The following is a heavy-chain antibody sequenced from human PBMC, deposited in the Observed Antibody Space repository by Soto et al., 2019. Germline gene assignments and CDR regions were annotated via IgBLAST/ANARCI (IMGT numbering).Heavy chain of an antibody. CDR2: IYPGDSDT. V-gene: IGHV5-51*01. J-gene: IGHJ6*02. CDR3: ARQRVGALYYYYYGMDV. CDR1: GYSFTSYW. Sequence: LGESLKISCKGSGYSFTSYWIGWVRQMPGKGLEWMGIIYPGDSDTRYSPSFQGQVTISADKSISTAYLQWSSLKASDTAMYYCARQRVGALYYYYYGMDVWGQGTTVTVSS. D-gene: IGHD1-26*01.